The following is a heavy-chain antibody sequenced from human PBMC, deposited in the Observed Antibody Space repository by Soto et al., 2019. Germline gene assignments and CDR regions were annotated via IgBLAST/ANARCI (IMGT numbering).Heavy chain of an antibody. CDR3: ASPGAAAGYYYYGMDV. CDR1: GYSFTSYW. V-gene: IGHV5-10-1*01. Sequence: GESLKISCKGSGYSFTSYWISWVRQMPVKGLEWMGRIDPSDSYTNYSPSFQGHVTISADKSISTAYLQWSSLKASDTAMYYCASPGAAAGYYYYGMDVWGQGTTVTVSS. CDR2: IDPSDSYT. J-gene: IGHJ6*02. D-gene: IGHD6-13*01.